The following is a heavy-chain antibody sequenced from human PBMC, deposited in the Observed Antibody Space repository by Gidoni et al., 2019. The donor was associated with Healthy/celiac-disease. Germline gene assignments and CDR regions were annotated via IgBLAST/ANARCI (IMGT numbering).Heavy chain of an antibody. CDR1: GGPISSYY. J-gene: IGHJ4*02. Sequence: QLQLQESAPGLVKPPETLSLTCTVSGGPISSYYWSWIRQPPGKGLEWIGYIYYSGSTNYNPSLKSRVTISVDTSKNQFSLKLSSVTAADTAVYYCARTEYSYGPGGFDYWGQGTLVTVSS. CDR3: ARTEYSYGPGGFDY. D-gene: IGHD5-18*01. CDR2: IYYSGST. V-gene: IGHV4-59*08.